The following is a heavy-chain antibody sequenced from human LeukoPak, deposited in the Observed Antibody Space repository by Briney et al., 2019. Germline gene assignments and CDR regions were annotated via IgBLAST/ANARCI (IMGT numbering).Heavy chain of an antibody. D-gene: IGHD4-23*01. V-gene: IGHV4-39*07. CDR3: ARVGYGGNTEFDY. CDR2: IYYSGST. CDR1: GASISSSSYY. Sequence: SETLSLTCTVSGASISSSSYYWGWIRQPPGKGLEWIGSIYYSGSTYYNPSLKSRVTISVDTSKNQFSLKLSSVTAADTAVYYCARVGYGGNTEFDYWGQGTLVTVSS. J-gene: IGHJ4*02.